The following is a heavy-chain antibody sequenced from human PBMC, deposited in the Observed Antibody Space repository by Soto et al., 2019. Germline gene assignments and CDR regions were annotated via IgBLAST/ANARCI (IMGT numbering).Heavy chain of an antibody. CDR2: ISGSGGST. V-gene: IGHV3-23*01. Sequence: GGSLRLSCAAFGFDFNKYAMTWVRQAPGKGLQWVSSISGSGGSTYYADSVKGRFTISRDNSKNTLYLQMNSLRAEDTAVYYCAKFTRRDGYNPTYWGQGTLVTVSS. J-gene: IGHJ4*02. D-gene: IGHD5-12*01. CDR3: AKFTRRDGYNPTY. CDR1: GFDFNKYA.